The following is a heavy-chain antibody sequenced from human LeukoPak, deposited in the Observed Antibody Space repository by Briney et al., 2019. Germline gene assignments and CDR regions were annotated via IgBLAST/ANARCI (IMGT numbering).Heavy chain of an antibody. CDR2: FDPEDGET. Sequence: ASVKVSCKVSGYTLTELSMHWVRQAPGKGLEWMGGFDPEDGETIHAQKFQGRVTMTEDTSTDTAYMELSSLRSEDTAVYYCATEATARGAFDIWGQGTMVTVSS. J-gene: IGHJ3*02. CDR1: GYTLTELS. V-gene: IGHV1-24*01. D-gene: IGHD3-10*01. CDR3: ATEATARGAFDI.